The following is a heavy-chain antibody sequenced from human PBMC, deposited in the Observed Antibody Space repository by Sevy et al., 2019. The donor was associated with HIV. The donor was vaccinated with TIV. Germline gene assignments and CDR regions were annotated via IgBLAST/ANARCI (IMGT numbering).Heavy chain of an antibody. J-gene: IGHJ3*02. CDR3: PTGDYYDSSGYSHGAFDI. D-gene: IGHD3-22*01. CDR1: GGSISSSNW. CDR2: IYRSGST. V-gene: IGHV4-4*02. Sequence: SENLSLTCAVSGGSISSSNWWSWVRQPPGKGLEWIGEIYRSGSTNYNPSLKNRVTISVDKSKNQFSLKLSSVTAADTAVYYCPTGDYYDSSGYSHGAFDIWGQGTMVTVSS.